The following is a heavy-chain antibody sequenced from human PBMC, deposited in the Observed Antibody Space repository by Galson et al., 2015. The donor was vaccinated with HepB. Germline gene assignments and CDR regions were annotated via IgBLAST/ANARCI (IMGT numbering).Heavy chain of an antibody. Sequence: SVKVSCKASGGTFSNYAIIWVRQAPGQGLEWMGRIISILDIANYAQKFQGRVTITADKSTSTTYMKLSSLRSEDTAVYYCGEGNDAFDIWGQGTMVTVSS. J-gene: IGHJ3*02. CDR2: IISILDIA. V-gene: IGHV1-69*04. CDR1: GGTFSNYA. D-gene: IGHD1-26*01. CDR3: GEGNDAFDI.